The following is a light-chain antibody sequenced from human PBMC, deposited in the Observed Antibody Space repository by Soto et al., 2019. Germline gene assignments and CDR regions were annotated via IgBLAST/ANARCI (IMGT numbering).Light chain of an antibody. CDR2: LVS. J-gene: IGKJ2*01. V-gene: IGKV1-9*01. CDR1: QGIDSH. CDR3: QQVNRYPYT. Sequence: DIQLTQSPSFASASVGDRVTITCRASQGIDSHLVWYQQKPGKAPKLLIYLVSTLQSGVPGRFSGGGSGTAFTLTISSLQPEDFATYYCQQVNRYPYTFGQGTKVEIK.